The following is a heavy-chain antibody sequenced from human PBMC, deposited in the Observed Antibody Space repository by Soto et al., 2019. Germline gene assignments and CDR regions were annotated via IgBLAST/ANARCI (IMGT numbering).Heavy chain of an antibody. D-gene: IGHD2-15*01. Sequence: HITLKESGPTLVKPTQTLTLTCTFSGFSLSTSGVGVGWIRQPPGKALEWLALIYWNDDKRYSPSLKSRLNITKDTTKNQVVLTMTNMDPVDTATYYCAHQYCSGGSCYPGVPYYFDYWGQGTLVTVSS. CDR3: AHQYCSGGSCYPGVPYYFDY. CDR2: IYWNDDK. J-gene: IGHJ4*02. V-gene: IGHV2-5*01. CDR1: GFSLSTSGVG.